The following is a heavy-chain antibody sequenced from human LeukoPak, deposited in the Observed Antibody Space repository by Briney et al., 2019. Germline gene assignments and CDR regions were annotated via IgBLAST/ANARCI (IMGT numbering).Heavy chain of an antibody. Sequence: GGSLRLSCAASGFTFSNAWMSWVRQAPGKGLEWVCRIKSKTDGGTTDYAAPVKGTFTISRDDSKNTLYLQMNSLESEDTAVYYCTTGPPYDYWGQGTLVTVSS. CDR1: GFTFSNAW. J-gene: IGHJ4*02. V-gene: IGHV3-15*01. CDR2: IKSKTDGGTT. CDR3: TTGPPYDY.